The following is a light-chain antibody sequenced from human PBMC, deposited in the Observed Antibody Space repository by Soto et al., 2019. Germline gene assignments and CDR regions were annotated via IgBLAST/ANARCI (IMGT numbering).Light chain of an antibody. Sequence: EIGLTQSPATLSLSPGERATLSVRASQTVSSSLAWYQQKPGQAPRLLIYEASNRATGIPARFSGSGSGADFTLTISSLEPEDFALYYCQQHINWPLTFGGGTKVDIK. CDR1: QTVSSS. CDR2: EAS. V-gene: IGKV3-11*01. CDR3: QQHINWPLT. J-gene: IGKJ4*01.